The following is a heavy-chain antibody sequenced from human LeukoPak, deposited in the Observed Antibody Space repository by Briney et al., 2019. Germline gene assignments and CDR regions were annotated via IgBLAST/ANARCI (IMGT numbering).Heavy chain of an antibody. Sequence: GGSLRLSCAISGFIFNANGMNWVRQSPGKGLEWLATIAGGDESTYYADSVKGRFAISRDNSKNTVFLHMNSLRVEDTAVYYCARGVYWSLDYWGQGTPVTVSS. V-gene: IGHV3-23*01. CDR2: IAGGDEST. CDR1: GFIFNANG. CDR3: ARGVYWSLDY. J-gene: IGHJ4*02. D-gene: IGHD1-1*01.